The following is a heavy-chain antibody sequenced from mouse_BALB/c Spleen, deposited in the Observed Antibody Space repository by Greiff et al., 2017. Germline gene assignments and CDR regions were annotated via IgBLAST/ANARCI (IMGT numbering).Heavy chain of an antibody. CDR1: GYSITSDYA. Sequence: DVKLVESGPGLVKPSQSLSLTCTVTGYSITSDYAWNWIRQFPGNKLEWMGYISYSGSTSYNPSLKSRISITRDTSKNQFFLQLNSVTTEDTATYYCARRDLHYFDYWGQGTTLTVSS. CDR3: ARRDLHYFDY. CDR2: ISYSGST. D-gene: IGHD5-1*01. J-gene: IGHJ2*01. V-gene: IGHV3-2*02.